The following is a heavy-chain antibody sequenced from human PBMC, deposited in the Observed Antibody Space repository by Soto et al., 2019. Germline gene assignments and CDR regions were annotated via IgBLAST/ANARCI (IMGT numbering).Heavy chain of an antibody. J-gene: IGHJ6*03. CDR3: ASAGSIVVVSAAPTDYSYYYMDV. CDR1: GYTFTSYD. V-gene: IGHV1-8*02. Sequence: ASVKVSCKASGYTFTSYDINWVRQATGQGLEWMGWMNPNSGNTGYAQKFQGRVTITRNTSISTAYMELSRLRSEETAVSYCASAGSIVVVSAAPTDYSYYYMDVWGKGTTVTVSS. D-gene: IGHD2-2*01. CDR2: MNPNSGNT.